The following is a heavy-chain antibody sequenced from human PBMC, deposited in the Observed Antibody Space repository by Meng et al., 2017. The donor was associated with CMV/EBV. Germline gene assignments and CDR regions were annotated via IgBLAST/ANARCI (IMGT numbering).Heavy chain of an antibody. Sequence: GGSLRLSCAASGFTFSSYWMQWVRQAPGKGLVWVSRINSDGSSTSYADSVKGRFTISRDNSKNTLYLQMNSLRAEDTAVYYCAKLPYDFWSGYYSGYYYYGMDVWGQGTTVTVSS. CDR1: GFTFSSYW. J-gene: IGHJ6*02. CDR2: INSDGSST. D-gene: IGHD3-3*01. CDR3: AKLPYDFWSGYYSGYYYYGMDV. V-gene: IGHV3-74*01.